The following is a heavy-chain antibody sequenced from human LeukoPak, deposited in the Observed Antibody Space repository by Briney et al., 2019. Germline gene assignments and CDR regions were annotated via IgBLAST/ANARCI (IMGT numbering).Heavy chain of an antibody. CDR2: INPNSGDT. J-gene: IGHJ4*02. CDR1: GYTFTGDY. V-gene: IGHV1-2*02. Sequence: ASVKVSCKASGYTFTGDYIHWVRQAPGQGLEWMGWINPNSGDTNYAQKFQGRVTMTRDTSISTAYLELSRLRSDDTAVYYCARDLKMGYSSGRHSWGTGSSNDYWGQGTLVTVSS. D-gene: IGHD6-19*01. CDR3: ARDLKMGYSSGRHSWGTGSSNDY.